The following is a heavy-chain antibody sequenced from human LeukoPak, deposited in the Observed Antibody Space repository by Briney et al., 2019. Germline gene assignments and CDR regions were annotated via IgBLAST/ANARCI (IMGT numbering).Heavy chain of an antibody. D-gene: IGHD5-12*01. V-gene: IGHV3-7*03. CDR2: IKQDESEK. J-gene: IGHJ4*02. Sequence: PGGSLRLSCAASGFTFSGYWMSWVRQAPGKGREWVAHIKQDESEKSYVASVKGRFTISRDNAKNSLYLQMNSLRAEDTAVYYCARNSGWYFNYWGQGTLVTVSS. CDR3: ARNSGWYFNY. CDR1: GFTFSGYW.